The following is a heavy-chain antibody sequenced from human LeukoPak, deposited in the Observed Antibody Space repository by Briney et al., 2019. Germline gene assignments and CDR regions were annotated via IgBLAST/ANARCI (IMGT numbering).Heavy chain of an antibody. J-gene: IGHJ4*02. CDR1: GGSISSSSYY. Sequence: PSETLSLTCTVSGGSISSSSYYWGWIRQPPGKGLEWIGSIYYSGSTYYNPSLKSRVTISVDTSKNQFSLKLSSVTAADTAVYYCARRGRRYCSSTSCYSHFDYWGQGTLVTVSS. V-gene: IGHV4-39*07. CDR2: IYYSGST. D-gene: IGHD2-2*01. CDR3: ARRGRRYCSSTSCYSHFDY.